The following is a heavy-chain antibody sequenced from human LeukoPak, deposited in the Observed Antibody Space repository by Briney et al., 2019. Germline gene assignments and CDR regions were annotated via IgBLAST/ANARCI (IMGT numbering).Heavy chain of an antibody. CDR1: GFTFSSYS. CDR3: ARDGARGTYYYGMDV. CDR2: ISSSSSYI. V-gene: IGHV3-21*01. D-gene: IGHD3-16*01. J-gene: IGHJ6*04. Sequence: GGSLRLSCAASGFTFSSYSMNWARQAPGKGLEWVSSISSSSSYIYYADSVKGRFTISRDNAKNSLYLQMNSLRAEDTAVYYCARDGARGTYYYGMDVWGKGTTVAVSS.